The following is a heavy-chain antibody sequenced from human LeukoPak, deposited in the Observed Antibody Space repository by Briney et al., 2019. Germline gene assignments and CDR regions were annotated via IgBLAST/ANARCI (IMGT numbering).Heavy chain of an antibody. J-gene: IGHJ4*02. CDR1: GFTFGSYA. Sequence: GGSLRLSCAASGFTFGSYAMSWVRQAPGKGLEWVSAISGSGGSTYYADSVTGRFTISRDNSKNTLYLQMSSLRAEDTAVYYCAKDRSGLWFGELYYFDYWGQGTLVTVSS. CDR3: AKDRSGLWFGELYYFDY. V-gene: IGHV3-23*01. D-gene: IGHD3-10*01. CDR2: ISGSGGST.